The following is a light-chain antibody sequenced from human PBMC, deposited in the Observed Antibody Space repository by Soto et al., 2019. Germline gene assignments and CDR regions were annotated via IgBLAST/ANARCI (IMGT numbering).Light chain of an antibody. CDR1: HTITTW. CDR3: QQYNTHSWT. CDR2: DAS. V-gene: IGKV1-5*01. J-gene: IGKJ1*01. Sequence: DIQMTQSPSTLSASVGDTVTITCRASHTITTWLAWYQQKPGKAPKLLIYDASSLDSGVPSRFSGSGSRIEFTLTISSLQPDDFATYYCQQYNTHSWTFGQGTKV.